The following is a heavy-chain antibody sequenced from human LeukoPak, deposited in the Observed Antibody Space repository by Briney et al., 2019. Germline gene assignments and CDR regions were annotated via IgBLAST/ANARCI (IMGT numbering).Heavy chain of an antibody. V-gene: IGHV3-30*18. CDR3: GKEESMVRGDRSLYYYYYYMDV. CDR2: ISYDGSNK. CDR1: GFTFSSYG. J-gene: IGHJ6*03. D-gene: IGHD3-10*01. Sequence: GGSLRLSCAASGFTFSSYGMHWVRQAPGKGLEWVAVISYDGSNKYYADSVKGRFTISRDNSKNTLYLQMNSLRAEDTAVYYCGKEESMVRGDRSLYYYYYYMDVWGKGTTVTVSS.